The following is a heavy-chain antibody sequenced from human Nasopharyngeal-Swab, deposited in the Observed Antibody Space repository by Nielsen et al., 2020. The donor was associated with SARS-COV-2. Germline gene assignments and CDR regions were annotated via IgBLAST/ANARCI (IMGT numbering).Heavy chain of an antibody. D-gene: IGHD3-22*01. CDR1: GGSFSGYY. Sequence: SETLSLTCAVYGGSFSGYYWSWIRQPPGKGLEWIGEINHSGSTNYNPSLKSRVTISVDTSKNQFSLKLSSVTAADTAVYYCARDAYYYDSSGYYYNPWGYWGQGTLVTVSS. CDR3: ARDAYYYDSSGYYYNPWGY. J-gene: IGHJ4*02. V-gene: IGHV4-34*01. CDR2: INHSGST.